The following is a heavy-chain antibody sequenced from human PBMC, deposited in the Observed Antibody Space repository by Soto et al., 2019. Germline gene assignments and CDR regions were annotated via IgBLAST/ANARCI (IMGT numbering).Heavy chain of an antibody. J-gene: IGHJ5*02. CDR2: ISDSGST. Sequence: PWETLSLTCSVSGASIGSGDDYWTWIRQSPGKGLEWIGYISDSGSTFYNPSLRSRLTIALDTSKNHFSLKLNSVTAADTAVYYCAKYQPPEFDPWGQRIPLTVSS. V-gene: IGHV4-30-4*08. CDR1: GASIGSGDDY. CDR3: AKYQPPEFDP. D-gene: IGHD2-2*01.